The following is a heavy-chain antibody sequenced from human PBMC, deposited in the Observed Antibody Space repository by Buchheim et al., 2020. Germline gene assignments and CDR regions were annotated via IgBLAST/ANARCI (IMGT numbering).Heavy chain of an antibody. CDR2: ISSSGSTI. J-gene: IGHJ4*02. CDR1: GFTFSSYE. V-gene: IGHV3-48*03. CDR3: ARYEALYYDILTGYYSQYYFDY. Sequence: EVQLVESGGGLVQPGGSLRLSCAASGFTFSSYEMNWVRQAPGKGLEWVSYISSSGSTIYYADSVKGRFTISRDNDKNSLYLQMNSLRAEDTAVYYCARYEALYYDILTGYYSQYYFDYWGQGTL. D-gene: IGHD3-9*01.